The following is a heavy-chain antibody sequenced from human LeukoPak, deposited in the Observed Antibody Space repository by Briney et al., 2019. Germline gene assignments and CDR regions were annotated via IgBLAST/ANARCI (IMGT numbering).Heavy chain of an antibody. CDR3: ATSRLGSAPSMDV. CDR2: IYYSGST. D-gene: IGHD6-25*01. V-gene: IGHV4-59*08. Sequence: SETLSLTCTVSGGSISSYYWSWIRQPPGKGLEWIGYIYYSGSTNYNPSLKSRVTISVDTSKDQFSLKLSSVTAADTAVYYCATSRLGSAPSMDVWGQGTTVTVSS. J-gene: IGHJ6*02. CDR1: GGSISSYY.